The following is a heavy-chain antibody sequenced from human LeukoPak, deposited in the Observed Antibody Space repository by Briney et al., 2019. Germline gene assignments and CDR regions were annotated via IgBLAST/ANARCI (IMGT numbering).Heavy chain of an antibody. V-gene: IGHV4-4*07. D-gene: IGHD6-19*01. CDR3: ARVRYSSGWTLDY. CDR2: IYVTGIT. Sequence: SETLSLTCTVSGGSLSSYYWSWIRQPAGKGLEFIGRIYVTGITNYNPSLKSRVTISVDTSKNQFSLKLSSVTAADTAVYYCARVRYSSGWTLDYWGQGTLVTVSS. CDR1: GGSLSSYY. J-gene: IGHJ4*02.